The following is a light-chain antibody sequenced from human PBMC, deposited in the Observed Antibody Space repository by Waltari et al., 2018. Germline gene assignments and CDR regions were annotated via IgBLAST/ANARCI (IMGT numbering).Light chain of an antibody. CDR3: QAWDSSVV. J-gene: IGLJ3*02. CDR2: KDN. V-gene: IGLV3-1*01. Sequence: SYELTQAPSVSVSPGQAASITCSGDKLGDKYVCWYQQKPGQAPFLVIDKDNKRPSGIPERSSGSNSGNTATLTISGTQAMDEADYYCQAWDSSVVFGGGTKLTVL. CDR1: KLGDKY.